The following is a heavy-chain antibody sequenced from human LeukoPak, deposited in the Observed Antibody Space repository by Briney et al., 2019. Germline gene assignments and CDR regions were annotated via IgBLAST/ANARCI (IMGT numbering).Heavy chain of an antibody. J-gene: IGHJ5*02. D-gene: IGHD3-10*01. V-gene: IGHV4-34*01. CDR1: GGSFSGYY. CDR2: INHSGST. Sequence: KPSETLSLTCAVYGGSFSGYYWSWIRQPPGKGLEWIGEINHSGSTNYNPSLKGRVTISVDTSKNQFSLKLSSVTAADTAVYYCARGSNYGSGSYYPWGQGTLVTVSS. CDR3: ARGSNYGSGSYYP.